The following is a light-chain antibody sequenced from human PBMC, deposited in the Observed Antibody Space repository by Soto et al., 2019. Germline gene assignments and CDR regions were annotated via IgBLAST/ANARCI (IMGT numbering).Light chain of an antibody. CDR3: TSYGGRDNLM. V-gene: IGLV2-8*01. CDR1: SSDIGAYNY. CDR2: EVN. Sequence: QSALTQPPSASGSPGQSVTISCTGTSSDIGAYNYVSWFQQHPGEAPKLIISEVNKRPSGVPVRFSGSKSGNTASLTVSGLQAEDEADYYCTSYGGRDNLMFGGGTKVTVL. J-gene: IGLJ3*02.